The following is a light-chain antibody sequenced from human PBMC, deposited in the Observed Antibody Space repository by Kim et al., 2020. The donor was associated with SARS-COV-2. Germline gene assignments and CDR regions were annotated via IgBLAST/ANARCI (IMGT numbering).Light chain of an antibody. CDR3: CSYAGRPPYV. V-gene: IGLV2-11*01. J-gene: IGLJ1*01. CDR1: SSDVGGYDY. CDR2: DVT. Sequence: QSALTQPLSVSGSPGQSVTISCTGTSSDVGGYDYVSWYQQHPGKAPKLIIYDVTKRPSGVPDRFSGSKSGNTASLTISGLQAEDEADYYCCSYAGRPPYVFGTGTKVTVL.